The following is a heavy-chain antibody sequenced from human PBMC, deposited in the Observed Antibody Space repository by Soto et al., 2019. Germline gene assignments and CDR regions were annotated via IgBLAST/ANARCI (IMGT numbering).Heavy chain of an antibody. J-gene: IGHJ4*02. CDR2: INAGNGDI. CDR1: GYTFISYS. D-gene: IGHD5-12*01. Sequence: ASVKVSCKPSGYTFISYSLHWVRQAPGQRLEWMGWINAGNGDILYSQKFQGRVTFSRDTSASTAYMELSNLRSEDTAVYYCARGLRKEQFDYWGQGTPVTVSS. V-gene: IGHV1-3*01. CDR3: ARGLRKEQFDY.